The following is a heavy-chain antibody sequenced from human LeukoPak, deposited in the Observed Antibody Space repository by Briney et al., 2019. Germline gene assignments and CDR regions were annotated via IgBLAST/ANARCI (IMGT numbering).Heavy chain of an antibody. CDR3: ARVDSSWYYYMDV. CDR1: GYSISSGTYY. J-gene: IGHJ6*03. V-gene: IGHV4-61*02. D-gene: IGHD6-13*01. Sequence: SETLSLTCTVSGYSISSGTYYWTWIRQPAGKGLEWIGRISTSGSTNYNPSLKSRVTISLDTSKNQFSLKLSSVTAADTAVYYCARVDSSWYYYMDVWGKGTTVTVSS. CDR2: ISTSGST.